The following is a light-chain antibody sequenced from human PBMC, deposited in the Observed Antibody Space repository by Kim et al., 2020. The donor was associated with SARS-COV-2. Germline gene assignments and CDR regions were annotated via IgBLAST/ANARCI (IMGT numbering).Light chain of an antibody. Sequence: ASVGERVTTTCRASRDITNYVAWYQQKPGKVPNLLIYAGSTLQSGVPPRFSGSGSGTDFTLTISSLEPEDVAIYYCQRYDSAPRTFGQGTKVDIK. CDR2: AGS. CDR1: RDITNY. V-gene: IGKV1-27*01. CDR3: QRYDSAPRT. J-gene: IGKJ1*01.